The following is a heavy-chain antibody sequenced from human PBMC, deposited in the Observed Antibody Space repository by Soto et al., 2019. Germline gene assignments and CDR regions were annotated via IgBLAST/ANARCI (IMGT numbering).Heavy chain of an antibody. CDR3: ARFSSGWYYWFDP. CDR1: GFTVSSYE. D-gene: IGHD6-19*01. V-gene: IGHV3-48*03. J-gene: IGHJ5*02. Sequence: GGSLRLFCAASGFTVSSYEMNWVRQAPGKGLEWVSYISSSGSTIYYADSVKGRFTISRDNAKNSLYLQMNSLRAEDTAVYYCARFSSGWYYWFDPWGKGPLVPVSP. CDR2: ISSSGSTI.